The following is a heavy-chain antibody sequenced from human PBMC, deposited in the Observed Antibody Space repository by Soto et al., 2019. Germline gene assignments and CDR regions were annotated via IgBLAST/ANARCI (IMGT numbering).Heavy chain of an antibody. CDR3: ARAQQPNYDFWSGYYTFYYYYGMDV. CDR2: ISYDGSNK. V-gene: IGHV3-30-3*01. D-gene: IGHD3-3*01. CDR1: GFTFSSYA. Sequence: GGSLRLSCAASGFTFSSYAMHWVRQAPGKGLEWVAVISYDGSNKYYADSVKGRFTISRDNSKNTLYLQMNSLRAEDTAVYYCARAQQPNYDFWSGYYTFYYYYGMDVWGQGTTVTVSS. J-gene: IGHJ6*02.